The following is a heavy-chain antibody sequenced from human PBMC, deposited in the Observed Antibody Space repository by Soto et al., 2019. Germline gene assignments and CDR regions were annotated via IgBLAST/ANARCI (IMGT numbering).Heavy chain of an antibody. V-gene: IGHV4-39*01. CDR1: GGSVSSGSYY. D-gene: IGHD6-6*01. CDR3: ASLAARPQEYYYYYYGMDV. CDR2: IYYSGST. Sequence: PSETLSLTCTVSGGSVSSGSYYWSWIRQPPGKGLEWIGSIYYSGSTYYNPSLKSRVTISVDKSKNQFSLKLSSVTAADTAVYYCASLAARPQEYYYYYYGMDVWGQGTTVTVSS. J-gene: IGHJ6*02.